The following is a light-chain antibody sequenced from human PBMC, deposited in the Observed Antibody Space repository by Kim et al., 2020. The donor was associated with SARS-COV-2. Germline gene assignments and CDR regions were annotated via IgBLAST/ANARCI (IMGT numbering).Light chain of an antibody. CDR2: DVS. V-gene: IGKV3-20*01. Sequence: LSPGERATLSCRASQTVSSNYVAWYQQKTGQAPRLLIYDVSSRAAGIPDRFSGSGSGTDFTLTISTLEPEDFAVYCCQQYGNSPPTFGQGTKLEI. J-gene: IGKJ2*01. CDR3: QQYGNSPPT. CDR1: QTVSSNY.